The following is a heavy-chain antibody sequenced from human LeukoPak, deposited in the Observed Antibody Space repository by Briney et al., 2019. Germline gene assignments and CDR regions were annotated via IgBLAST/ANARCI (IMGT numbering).Heavy chain of an antibody. D-gene: IGHD6-13*01. Sequence: NPGRSLRLSCAASGFTFSSYGMHWVRQAPGKGLEWVSSISSSSSYIYYADSVKGRFTISRDNAKNSLYLQMNSLRAEDTAVYYCARDLGNGRIAAADGQYFQHWGQGTLVTVSS. J-gene: IGHJ1*01. CDR3: ARDLGNGRIAAADGQYFQH. V-gene: IGHV3-21*01. CDR1: GFTFSSYG. CDR2: ISSSSSYI.